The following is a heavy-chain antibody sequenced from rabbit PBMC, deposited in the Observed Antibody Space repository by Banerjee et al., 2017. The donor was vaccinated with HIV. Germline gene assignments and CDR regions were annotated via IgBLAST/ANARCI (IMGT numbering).Heavy chain of an antibody. CDR1: GVSFSSDYY. CDR2: INIVTGKS. V-gene: IGHV1S40*01. D-gene: IGHD1-1*01. CDR3: ARDLVAVIGWNFNL. J-gene: IGHJ4*01. Sequence: QSLEESGGDLVKPGASLTLTCTASGVSFSSDYYMCWVRQAPGKGLEWIACINIVTGKSVYASWAKGRFTMSRTSSTTVTLQMTSLTAADTATYFCARDLVAVIGWNFNLWGQGTLVTVS.